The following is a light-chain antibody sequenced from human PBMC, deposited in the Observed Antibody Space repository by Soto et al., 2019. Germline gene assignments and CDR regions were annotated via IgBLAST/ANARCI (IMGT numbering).Light chain of an antibody. Sequence: EIVMTQAPATLSVYPRERATHSCRASQSVSSNLAWYQQKPGQAPSLLIYGASTRATGIPARFSGSGSGTEFTLTISSLQSEDFAVYYCQQYNNWPRTFGQGTKVAIK. CDR2: GAS. CDR3: QQYNNWPRT. V-gene: IGKV3-15*01. J-gene: IGKJ1*01. CDR1: QSVSSN.